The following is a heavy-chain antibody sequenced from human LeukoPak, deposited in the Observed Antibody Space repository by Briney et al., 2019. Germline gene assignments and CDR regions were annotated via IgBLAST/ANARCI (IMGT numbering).Heavy chain of an antibody. Sequence: GGSLRLSCAASGFSFSSYSMNWVRQAPGKGLEWVLYISSSSTTINYAESVKGRFTISRDNAKDSMYLQMNSLRAEDTAVYYCARAQSNQMATKIWGQGTLVTVSS. CDR2: ISSSSTTI. D-gene: IGHD5-24*01. CDR3: ARAQSNQMATKI. V-gene: IGHV3-48*01. CDR1: GFSFSSYS. J-gene: IGHJ4*02.